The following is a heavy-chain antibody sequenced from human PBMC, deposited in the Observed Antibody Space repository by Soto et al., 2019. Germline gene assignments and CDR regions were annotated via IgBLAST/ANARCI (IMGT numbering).Heavy chain of an antibody. CDR2: ITPIYPTT. D-gene: IGHD5-18*01. CDR1: GGTFYTYT. J-gene: IGHJ4*02. V-gene: IGHV1-69*15. Sequence: QVQLVQSGAEVRKPGSSVQVSCKASGGTFYTYTFSWVRQAPGQGLEWMGSITPIYPTTNYAEKFQGRLTVTADGSTNKGNMELNSLTSEDTAVYYCARIPRYSFPTSDDLDSWGQGTLVTVSS. CDR3: ARIPRYSFPTSDDLDS.